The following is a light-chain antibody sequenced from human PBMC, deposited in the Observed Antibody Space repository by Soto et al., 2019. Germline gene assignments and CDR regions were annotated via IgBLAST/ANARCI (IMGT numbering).Light chain of an antibody. V-gene: IGLV1-40*01. CDR3: QSYDSSNWV. Sequence: QSVLTQPPSVSGAPGQRVTISCTGSSSNIGAGYDVHWYQQLPGTAPKLLIYGNSNRPSGVPDRFSGSKSGTSASLAITGLQAEDEADYYCQSYDSSNWVFGGGTKVTVL. CDR2: GNS. CDR1: SSNIGAGYD. J-gene: IGLJ3*02.